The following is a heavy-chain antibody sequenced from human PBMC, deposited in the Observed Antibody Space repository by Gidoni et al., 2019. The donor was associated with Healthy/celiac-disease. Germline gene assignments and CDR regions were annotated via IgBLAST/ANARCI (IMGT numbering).Heavy chain of an antibody. V-gene: IGHV3-23*01. J-gene: IGHJ2*01. CDR2: IRCSGGST. Sequence: EVQPLDSGGGLVQPGWSLSPSWAASRFHFSTYAMRWVRQAPGKGMEWVSAIRCSGGSTYYADSVKGRFTISRDNSKNTLYLQMNSLRAEDTAVYYCAKGVVGHWYFDLWGRGTLVTVSS. CDR3: AKGVVGHWYFDL. CDR1: RFHFSTYA. D-gene: IGHD2-2*01.